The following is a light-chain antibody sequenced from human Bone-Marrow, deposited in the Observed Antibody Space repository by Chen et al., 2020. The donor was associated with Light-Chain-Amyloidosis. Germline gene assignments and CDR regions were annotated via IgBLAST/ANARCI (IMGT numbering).Light chain of an antibody. Sequence: NFMLTQPHSVAESPGKTVNISCNRSSGRIATNNVQWYQQRPGSSPTTVIYEDDQRPSGFPDRFSGSIDRSSNSSSLAISGLKTEDETDYYCQFYQVSSQGVFGVGTKLTVL. CDR2: EDD. CDR3: QFYQVSSQGV. J-gene: IGLJ3*02. CDR1: SGRIATNN. V-gene: IGLV6-57*01.